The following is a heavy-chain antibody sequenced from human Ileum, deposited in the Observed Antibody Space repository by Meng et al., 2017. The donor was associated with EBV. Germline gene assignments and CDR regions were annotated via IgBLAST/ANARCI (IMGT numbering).Heavy chain of an antibody. Sequence: VQFGRCGAGVKNPGSSLKVSCQASGVTFSNYAISWVRQAPGQGLEWMGGIIPIFATPNYAQKFQDRITITADTSTTTAYMELSSLTSEDTAIYYCARWAGHCSSANCFPPLDYWGQGTLVTVSS. J-gene: IGHJ4*02. V-gene: IGHV1-69*06. CDR3: ARWAGHCSSANCFPPLDY. D-gene: IGHD2-2*03. CDR2: IIPIFATP. CDR1: GVTFSNYA.